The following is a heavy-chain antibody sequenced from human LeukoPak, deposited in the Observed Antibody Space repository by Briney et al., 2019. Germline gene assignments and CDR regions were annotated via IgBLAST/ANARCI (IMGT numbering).Heavy chain of an antibody. D-gene: IGHD2-21*01. CDR1: GFYFGSFW. CDR3: ARSYQLDF. V-gene: IGHV3-7*01. CDR2: IKYDGSEI. J-gene: IGHJ4*02. Sequence: PGGSLRLSCVVSGFYFGSFWMTWVRQAPGKGLDWVANIKYDGSEIYYADSVKGRFTISRDNANSSLYLQLNNLRVEDTAVYYCARSYQLDFWGQGTLVTVSS.